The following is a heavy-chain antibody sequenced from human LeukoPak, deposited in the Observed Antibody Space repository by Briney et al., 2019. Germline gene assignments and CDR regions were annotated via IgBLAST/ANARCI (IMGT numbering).Heavy chain of an antibody. CDR2: IAGGDEST. V-gene: IGHV3-23*01. CDR3: ARGVYWSLDY. CDR1: GFIFNTNG. J-gene: IGHJ4*02. Sequence: SGGSLSLSCAISGFIFNTNGMNWVRRRPGKGLEWLATIAGGDESTYYADSVKGRFAISRDNSKNTLFLHMNSLRVEDTAVYYCARGVYWSLDYWGQGTPVTVSS. D-gene: IGHD1-1*01.